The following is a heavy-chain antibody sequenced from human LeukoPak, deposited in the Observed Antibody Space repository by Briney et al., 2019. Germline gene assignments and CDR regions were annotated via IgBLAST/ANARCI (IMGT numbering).Heavy chain of an antibody. V-gene: IGHV3-7*01. Sequence: PGGSLRLSCAASGFTFSSYWMSWVRQAPGKGLEWVANIKQDGSEKYYVDSVEGRFTISRDNAKNSLYLQMNSLRAEDTAVYYCARVEYSSSWYRPFAPSNLNFDYWGQGTLVTVSS. CDR1: GFTFSSYW. CDR3: ARVEYSSSWYRPFAPSNLNFDY. J-gene: IGHJ4*02. CDR2: IKQDGSEK. D-gene: IGHD6-13*01.